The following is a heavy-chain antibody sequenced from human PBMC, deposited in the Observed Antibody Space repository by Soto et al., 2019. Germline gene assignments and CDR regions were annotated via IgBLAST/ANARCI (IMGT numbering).Heavy chain of an antibody. D-gene: IGHD4-17*01. CDR2: ISGSGSCT. CDR1: GFAFSCYA. J-gene: IGHJ6*02. Sequence: GGFLRLSFVVSGFAFSCYAISLMLQAPVEGLEWVSPISGSGSCTYFTDAVKGRITIYRDNSKNTLYLQMNSMRAEDTDLYYFNKDNRDNYGPDFGMEVCGQGTMFTVS. CDR3: NKDNRDNYGPDFGMEV. V-gene: IGHV3-23*01.